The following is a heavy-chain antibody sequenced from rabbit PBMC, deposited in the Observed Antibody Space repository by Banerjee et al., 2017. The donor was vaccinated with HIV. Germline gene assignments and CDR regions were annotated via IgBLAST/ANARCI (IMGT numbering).Heavy chain of an antibody. CDR3: ARDNGGYTYGFGL. J-gene: IGHJ3*01. D-gene: IGHD6-1*01. Sequence: QEQLEESGGDLVKPEGSLTLTCTASGFSFSNGYVMCWVRQAPGKGLEWIACINTISGDTVYAPWAKGRFTISKASWTTVTLQMTSLTAADTATYFCARDNGGYTYGFGLWGQGTLVPAS. CDR2: INTISGDT. CDR1: GFSFSNGYV. V-gene: IGHV1S45*01.